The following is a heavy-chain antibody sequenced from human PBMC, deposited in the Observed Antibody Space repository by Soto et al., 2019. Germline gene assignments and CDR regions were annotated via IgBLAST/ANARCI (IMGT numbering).Heavy chain of an antibody. Sequence: QVQLVESGGGVVQPGRSLRLSCAASGFTFSTFALHWVRQAPGKGLEWVAVISHDGGNKYYADSVKGRFTIARDNSKNMVFLQMNSLRAEDTALYYCAKNGLDNSPSAIDSWGPGTLVTVSS. D-gene: IGHD2-8*01. V-gene: IGHV3-30-3*02. J-gene: IGHJ4*02. CDR3: AKNGLDNSPSAIDS. CDR1: GFTFSTFA. CDR2: ISHDGGNK.